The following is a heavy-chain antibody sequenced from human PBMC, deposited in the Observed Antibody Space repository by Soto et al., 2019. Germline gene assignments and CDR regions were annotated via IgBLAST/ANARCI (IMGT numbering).Heavy chain of an antibody. CDR2: ISSDGRNT. CDR3: AKVSKQLVFYFGLDV. V-gene: IGHV3-30*04. J-gene: IGHJ6*02. Sequence: PGGSLRLSCTASKFSFSSYSMHWVRQAPGKGLEWVALISSDGRNTYYSASVKGRFTISRDNSKSTLYLQMSSLTTEDTAVYHCAKVSKQLVFYFGLDVWGQGTTVTVSS. D-gene: IGHD6-13*01. CDR1: KFSFSSYS.